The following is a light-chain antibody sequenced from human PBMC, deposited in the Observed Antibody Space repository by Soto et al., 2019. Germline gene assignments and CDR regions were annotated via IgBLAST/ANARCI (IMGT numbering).Light chain of an antibody. V-gene: IGLV1-44*01. J-gene: IGLJ1*01. Sequence: QSFLTQPPSASGTPGQRVTISCSGSSSNIGSNTVNWYQQLPGTAPNLLIHSNNQRPSGVPDRFSGSKSGTSASLAISGLQSGDEADYYCAAWDDSLNGLYVFGTGTKVTVL. CDR3: AAWDDSLNGLYV. CDR2: SNN. CDR1: SSNIGSNT.